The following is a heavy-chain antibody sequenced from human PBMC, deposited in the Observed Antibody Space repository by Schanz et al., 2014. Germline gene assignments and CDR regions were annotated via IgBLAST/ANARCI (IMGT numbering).Heavy chain of an antibody. CDR2: MNPNSGNT. V-gene: IGHV1-8*01. CDR1: GYTFTSYG. J-gene: IGHJ6*02. CDR3: AKVDRTRYYAMDV. D-gene: IGHD3-9*01. Sequence: QVQLVQSGAEVMKPGSSVKVSCKASGYTFTSYGITWVRQAPGQGLEWMGWMNPNSGNTGYAQKFQGRVTMTRHTSISTAYMELSSLRSEDTAVYYCAKVDRTRYYAMDVWGQGTTVTVSS.